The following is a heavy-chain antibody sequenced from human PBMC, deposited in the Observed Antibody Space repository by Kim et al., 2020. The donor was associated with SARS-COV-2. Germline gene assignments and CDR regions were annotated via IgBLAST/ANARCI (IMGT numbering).Heavy chain of an antibody. J-gene: IGHJ4*02. Sequence: GGSLRLSCAASGFTFSDHYMDWVRQAPGKGLEWVGRTRNKANSYSTEYAASVKGRFTISRDVSKNSLYLQMNSLKTEDTAVYYCTRAFHSIIYYLDYWGQGTLVTVSS. V-gene: IGHV3-72*01. CDR3: TRAFHSIIYYLDY. D-gene: IGHD3-16*01. CDR1: GFTFSDHY. CDR2: TRNKANSYST.